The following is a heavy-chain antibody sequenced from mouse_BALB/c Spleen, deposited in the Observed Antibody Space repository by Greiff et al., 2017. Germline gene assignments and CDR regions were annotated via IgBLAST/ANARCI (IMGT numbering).Heavy chain of an antibody. V-gene: IGHV1-82*01. Sequence: QVQLQQSGPELVKPGASVKISCKASGYAFSSSWMNWVKQRPGQGLEWIGRIYPGDGDTNYNGKFKGKATLTADKSSSTAYMQLSSLTSVDSAVYFCARSGYLGAMDYWGQGTSVTVSS. CDR1: GYAFSSSW. CDR3: ARSGYLGAMDY. D-gene: IGHD3-3*01. J-gene: IGHJ4*01. CDR2: IYPGDGDT.